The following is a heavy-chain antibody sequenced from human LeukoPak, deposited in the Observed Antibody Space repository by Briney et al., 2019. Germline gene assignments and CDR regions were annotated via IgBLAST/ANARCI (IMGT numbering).Heavy chain of an antibody. CDR1: GYTFTDYY. J-gene: IGHJ6*02. CDR3: ARAAYCSSTSCSYYYYGMDV. V-gene: IGHV1-2*02. CDR2: INPNSGGT. Sequence: ASVTVSCKASGYTFTDYYMHWVRQAPGQGLEWMGWINPNSGGTNYAQKFQGRVTMTRDTSISTAYMDLSILRSADTAMYYCARAAYCSSTSCSYYYYGMDVWGQGTTVTVSS. D-gene: IGHD2-2*01.